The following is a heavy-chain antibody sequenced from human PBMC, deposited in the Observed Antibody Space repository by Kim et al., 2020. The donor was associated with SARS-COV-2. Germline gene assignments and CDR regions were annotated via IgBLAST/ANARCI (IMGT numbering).Heavy chain of an antibody. Sequence: SETLSLTCAVYGGSFSGYYWSWIRQPPGKGLEWIGEINHSGSTNYNPSLKSRVTISVDTSKNQFSLKLSSVTAADTAVYYCARLGSGSYFKGGFDYWGQGTLVTVSS. CDR3: ARLGSGSYFKGGFDY. D-gene: IGHD3-10*01. V-gene: IGHV4-34*01. J-gene: IGHJ4*02. CDR1: GGSFSGYY. CDR2: INHSGST.